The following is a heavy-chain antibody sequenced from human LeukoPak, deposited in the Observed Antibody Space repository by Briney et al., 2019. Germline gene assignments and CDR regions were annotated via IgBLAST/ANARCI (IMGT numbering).Heavy chain of an antibody. V-gene: IGHV3-23*01. J-gene: IGHJ4*02. Sequence: GGSLRLSCAASGFTFSEYSMNWVRQAPGKGLEWVSAISDTGDKTYYADSVKGRFTISRDNSRNTLYLQMSRLRAEDTALFYCAKMTDSTPYSSGTFDSWGQGTLVTVSS. D-gene: IGHD3-10*01. CDR1: GFTFSEYS. CDR3: AKMTDSTPYSSGTFDS. CDR2: ISDTGDKT.